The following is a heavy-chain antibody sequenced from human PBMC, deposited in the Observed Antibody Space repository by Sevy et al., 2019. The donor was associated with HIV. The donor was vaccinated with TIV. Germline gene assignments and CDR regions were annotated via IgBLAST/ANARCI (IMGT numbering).Heavy chain of an antibody. CDR2: IKQDGSEK. CDR3: ARERGISFIVGATTGAFDI. Sequence: GGSLRLSCAASRFTFSNYWMSWVRQAPGKGLEWVANIKQDGSEKYYVDAVKGRFTISIDNAKNSLYLQMNSLRDEDTAVYYFARERGISFIVGATTGAFDIWGQGTMVTVSS. D-gene: IGHD1-26*01. J-gene: IGHJ3*02. CDR1: RFTFSNYW. V-gene: IGHV3-7*01.